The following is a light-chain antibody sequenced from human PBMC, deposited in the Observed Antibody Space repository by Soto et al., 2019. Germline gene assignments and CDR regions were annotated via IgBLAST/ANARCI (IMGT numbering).Light chain of an antibody. CDR2: GAS. CDR3: QQYGSSPET. V-gene: IGKV1-NL1*01. CDR1: QGIRNF. Sequence: DIQMTQSPTSLSASVGDRVTITCRASQGIRNFVAWYQQKPGKAPKLLIYGASSRATGIPDRFSGSGSGTDFTLTISRLEPEDFAVYYCQQYGSSPETFGQGTKVEIK. J-gene: IGKJ1*01.